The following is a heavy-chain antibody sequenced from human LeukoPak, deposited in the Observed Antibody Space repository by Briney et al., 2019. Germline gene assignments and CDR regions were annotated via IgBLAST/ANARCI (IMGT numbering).Heavy chain of an antibody. CDR1: GGSISSYY. D-gene: IGHD5-18*01. CDR3: ARLRAMVSPFDP. V-gene: IGHV4-4*09. CDR2: IYTSGST. J-gene: IGHJ5*02. Sequence: SETLSLTCTVSGGSISSYYWSWIRQPPGKGLEWIGYIYTSGSTNYNPSLKSRVTISVDTSKNQFSLKLSSVTAADTAVYYCARLRAMVSPFDPLGQGTLVTVSS.